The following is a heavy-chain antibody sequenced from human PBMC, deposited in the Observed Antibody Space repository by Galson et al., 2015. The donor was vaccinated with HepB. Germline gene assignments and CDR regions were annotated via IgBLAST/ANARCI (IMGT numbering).Heavy chain of an antibody. CDR1: GYTFTSYA. CDR3: ARDKATKGSLGELSYPSYYYYGMDV. D-gene: IGHD3-16*02. J-gene: IGHJ6*02. CDR2: INAGNGNT. V-gene: IGHV1-3*01. Sequence: SVKVSCKASGYTFTSYAMHWVRQAPGQRLEWMGWINAGNGNTKYSQKFQGRVTITRDTSASTAYMELSSLRSEDTAVYYCARDKATKGSLGELSYPSYYYYGMDVWGQGTTVTVSS.